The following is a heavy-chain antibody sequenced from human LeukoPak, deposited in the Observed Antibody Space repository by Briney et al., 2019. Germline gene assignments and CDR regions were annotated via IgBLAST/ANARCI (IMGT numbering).Heavy chain of an antibody. CDR2: ISTDSSYI. J-gene: IGHJ6*02. D-gene: IGHD5-12*01. CDR1: GFTSSSYS. V-gene: IGHV3-21*01. CDR3: ARPGESGYVSNGLDV. Sequence: GGSLRLSCAASGFTSSSYSMTWVRQAPGKGLEWVSSISTDSSYIYYADSVKGRFTISRDNAKNSLYLQMNSLRAEDTAVYYCARPGESGYVSNGLDVWGQGTTVTVSS.